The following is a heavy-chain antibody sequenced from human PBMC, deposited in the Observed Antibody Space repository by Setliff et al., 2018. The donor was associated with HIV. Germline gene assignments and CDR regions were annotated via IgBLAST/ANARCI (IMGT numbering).Heavy chain of an antibody. J-gene: IGHJ4*02. D-gene: IGHD1-26*01. V-gene: IGHV3-7*05. CDR3: ATDCAVVGGTGSLDS. Sequence: GESLTISCAASGFTFSTYWMSWVRQAQGKGLEWVANIKQDGSEKNYMDSVKGRFTISRDNAKNSLYLQMNSLRVEDTAVYYCATDCAVVGGTGSLDSWGQGTLVTVSS. CDR2: IKQDGSEK. CDR1: GFTFSTYW.